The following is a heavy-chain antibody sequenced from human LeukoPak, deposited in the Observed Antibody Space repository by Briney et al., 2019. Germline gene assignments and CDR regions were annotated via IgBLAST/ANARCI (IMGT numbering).Heavy chain of an antibody. D-gene: IGHD6-13*01. J-gene: IGHJ4*02. CDR1: GGSISSGDYY. CDR3: AREIHRYSSSPDY. CDR2: IYYSGST. V-gene: IGHV4-30-4*01. Sequence: SETLSLTCTVSGGSISSGDYYWSWIRQPPGKGLEWIGYIYYSGSTYYNPSLKSRVTISVDTSKNQFSLKLSSVTAADTAVYYCAREIHRYSSSPDYWGQGTLVTVSS.